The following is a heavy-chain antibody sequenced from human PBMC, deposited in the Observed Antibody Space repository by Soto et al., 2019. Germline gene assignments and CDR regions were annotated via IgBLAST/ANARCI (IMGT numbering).Heavy chain of an antibody. V-gene: IGHV3-74*01. CDR3: ARGRPYGIDF. Sequence: EVQLVESGGGLVQPGGSLSVSCAASGFTFGSYWMNWVRQAPGKGLVWVSRIDSDGSSRTYADSVKGRFTNSSDNAKNPLYMPMSSLRFEDTAVYYCARGRPYGIDFWGQGTRVTVSS. CDR2: IDSDGSSR. CDR1: GFTFGSYW. J-gene: IGHJ6*02.